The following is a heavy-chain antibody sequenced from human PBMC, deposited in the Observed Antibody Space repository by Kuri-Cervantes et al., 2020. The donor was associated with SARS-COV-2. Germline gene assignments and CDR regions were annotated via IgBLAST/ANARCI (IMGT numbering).Heavy chain of an antibody. D-gene: IGHD2-15*01. CDR2: ISYDGSNK. V-gene: IGHV3-30-3*01. Sequence: GESLKISCAASGFTFSSYAMHWVRQAPGKGLEWVAVISYDGSNKYYADSVKGRFTISRDNSKNTLYLQMNSLRAEDTAVYYCARDGGKGHGPGLYYWYFNLWGRGTLVTVSS. CDR1: GFTFSSYA. J-gene: IGHJ2*01. CDR3: ARDGGKGHGPGLYYWYFNL.